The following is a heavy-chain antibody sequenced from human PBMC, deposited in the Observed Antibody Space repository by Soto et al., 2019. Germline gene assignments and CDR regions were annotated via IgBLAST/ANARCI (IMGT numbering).Heavy chain of an antibody. D-gene: IGHD1-7*01. V-gene: IGHV4-4*07. CDR2: IYATGTT. CDR1: GASVRGFY. CDR3: VRNGTKTLRDCFDP. J-gene: IGHJ5*02. Sequence: ISCAACGASVRGFYWSWIRKYAGKGLEWIGRIYATGTTDYNPSLKSRVMMSVDTSKKQFSLKLRSVTAADTAVYYCVRNGTKTLRDCFDPCGQG.